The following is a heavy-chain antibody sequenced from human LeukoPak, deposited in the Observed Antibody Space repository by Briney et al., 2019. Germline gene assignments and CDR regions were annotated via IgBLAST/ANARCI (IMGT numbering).Heavy chain of an antibody. D-gene: IGHD6-19*01. V-gene: IGHV3-7*01. CDR1: GFTFTDAW. Sequence: GGSLRLSCTASGFTFTDAWMGWVRQAPGKGLEWVANIKQDGSEKYYVDSVKGRFTISRDNAKNSLYLQMNSLRAEDTAVYYCARDVKQWPDEYFDYWGQGTLVTVSS. CDR2: IKQDGSEK. CDR3: ARDVKQWPDEYFDY. J-gene: IGHJ4*02.